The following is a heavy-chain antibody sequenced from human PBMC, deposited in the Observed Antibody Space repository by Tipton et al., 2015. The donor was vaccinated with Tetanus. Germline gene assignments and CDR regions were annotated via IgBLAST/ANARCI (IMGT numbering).Heavy chain of an antibody. CDR2: IYYTGST. Sequence: TLSLTCTVSGGSVSSGSYYWSWIRQSPGKGLEWIGYIYYTGSTNYNPSLKSRVTVSVDKSKNQLSLKLRSVTAADTAVYYCARRAGTSRFDYWGQGTLVTASS. D-gene: IGHD1-1*01. CDR3: ARRAGTSRFDY. CDR1: GGSVSSGSYY. J-gene: IGHJ4*02. V-gene: IGHV4-61*01.